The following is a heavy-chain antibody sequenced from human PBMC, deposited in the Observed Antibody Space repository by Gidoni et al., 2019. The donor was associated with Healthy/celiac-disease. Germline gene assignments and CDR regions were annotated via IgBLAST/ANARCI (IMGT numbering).Heavy chain of an antibody. CDR1: GGSFSGSY. J-gene: IGHJ4*02. D-gene: IGHD6-13*01. CDR3: ARAPLGSSWYFFDY. Sequence: QVQLQQWGAGLLKPSETLSITCAVYGGSFSGSYWSWIRQPPGKGLEWIGEINHSGSTNYNPSLKSRVTISGDTSKNQFSLKLSSVTAADTAVYYCARAPLGSSWYFFDYWGQGTLVTVSS. V-gene: IGHV4-34*01. CDR2: INHSGST.